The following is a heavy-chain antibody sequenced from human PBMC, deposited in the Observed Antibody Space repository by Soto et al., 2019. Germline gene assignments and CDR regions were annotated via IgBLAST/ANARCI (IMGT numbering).Heavy chain of an antibody. CDR2: ISYDGSNQ. CDR3: AVSTVAGTFYYFYGLDV. Sequence: GGSLRLSCAASGFTFSTYGMHWVRQAPGKGLKWVALISYDGSNQYYADSVRGRFTISRDTSKNTLYLQMNSLRAEDTAVYYCAVSTVAGTFYYFYGLDVWGQGTTVT. V-gene: IGHV3-30*03. D-gene: IGHD6-19*01. CDR1: GFTFSTYG. J-gene: IGHJ6*02.